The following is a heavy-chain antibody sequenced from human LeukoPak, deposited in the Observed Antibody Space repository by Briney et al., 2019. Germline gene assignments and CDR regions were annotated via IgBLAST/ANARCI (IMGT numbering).Heavy chain of an antibody. V-gene: IGHV4-34*01. CDR2: INHSGSS. CDR1: GGSFSGYY. D-gene: IGHD6-13*01. J-gene: IGHJ5*02. Sequence: SETLSLTCAVYGGSFSGYYWSWIRQPPGKGLEWIGEINHSGSSTYYPSLKSRVTISVDTSKNQFSLKLSSVTAADTAVYYCARAPPGIAAAGSRLNWFDPWGQGTLVTVSS. CDR3: ARAPPGIAAAGSRLNWFDP.